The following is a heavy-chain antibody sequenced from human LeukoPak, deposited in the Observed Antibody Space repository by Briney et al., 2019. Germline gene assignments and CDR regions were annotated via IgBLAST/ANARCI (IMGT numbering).Heavy chain of an antibody. V-gene: IGHV4-34*01. J-gene: IGHJ4*02. Sequence: SETLSLTCAVYGGSFSGYYWSWIRQPPGKGLEWIGEINHSGSTNYNPSLKSRVTISVDTSKNQFSLKLSSVTAADTAVYYCALKNGYSYGVDYWGQGTLVTVPS. D-gene: IGHD5-18*01. CDR2: INHSGST. CDR3: ALKNGYSYGVDY. CDR1: GGSFSGYY.